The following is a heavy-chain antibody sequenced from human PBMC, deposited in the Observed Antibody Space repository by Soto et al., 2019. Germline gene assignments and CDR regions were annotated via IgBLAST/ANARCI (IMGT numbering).Heavy chain of an antibody. V-gene: IGHV6-1*01. CDR2: TYYRSKWYN. J-gene: IGHJ6*02. D-gene: IGHD5-12*01. CDR1: GDSVPSNSAA. CDR3: ARDQDIVATIDHYYYGMDV. Sequence: SQTLSLTCAISGDSVPSNSAAWNWIRQSPSRGLEWLGRTYYRSKWYNDYAVSVKSRITINPDTSKNQFSLQLNSVTPEDTAVYYCARDQDIVATIDHYYYGMDVWGQGTTVTVSS.